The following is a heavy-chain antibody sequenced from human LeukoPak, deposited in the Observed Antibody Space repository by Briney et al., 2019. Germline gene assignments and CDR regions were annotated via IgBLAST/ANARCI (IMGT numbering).Heavy chain of an antibody. V-gene: IGHV4-59*01. J-gene: IGHJ5*02. Sequence: SETLSLTCIVSGYSISSVYYWGWIRQPPGKGLEWIGYIYYTGNTNYNPSLKSRVTISVDTSKNQFSLKLSSVTAADTAVYYCARNARYNWFDPWGQGTLVTVSS. CDR3: ARNARYNWFDP. CDR2: IYYTGNT. CDR1: GYSISSVYY.